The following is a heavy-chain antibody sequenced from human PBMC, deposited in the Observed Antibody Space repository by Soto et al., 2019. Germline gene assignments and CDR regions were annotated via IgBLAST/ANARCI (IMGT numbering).Heavy chain of an antibody. CDR3: ARETGVVSFDY. CDR2: ISSGSRYI. CDR1: GFTFNSYD. Sequence: ESGGGLVKPGGSLTLSCAASGFTFNSYDFNWVRQAPGKGLEWVSSISSGSRYIFYADSVKGRFTVSRDNAKSSLYLHMNSLRADDTAVYYCARETGVVSFDYWGQGTLVAVSS. V-gene: IGHV3-21*06. J-gene: IGHJ4*02. D-gene: IGHD2-15*01.